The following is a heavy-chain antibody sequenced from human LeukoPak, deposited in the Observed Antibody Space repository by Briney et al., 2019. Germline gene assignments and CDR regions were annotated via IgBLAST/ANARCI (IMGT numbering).Heavy chain of an antibody. CDR3: ARAWTGDY. CDR1: GLSVSDNY. CDR2: IYPNGRT. J-gene: IGHJ4*02. D-gene: IGHD3/OR15-3a*01. V-gene: IGHV3-53*01. Sequence: GGSLRLSRAASGLSVSDNYMTWVRQAPGKGLDWVSIIYPNGRTYYADSVKGRFTISRDNSKNTLNLQINSLRVEDTAVYYCARAWTGDYWGQGTLVTVSS.